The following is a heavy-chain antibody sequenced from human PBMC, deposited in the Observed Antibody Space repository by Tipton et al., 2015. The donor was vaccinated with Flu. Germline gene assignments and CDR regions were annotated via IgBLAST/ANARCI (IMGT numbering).Heavy chain of an antibody. CDR2: ISSSADTT. CDR1: GFTFSDYY. V-gene: IGHV3-11*01. CDR3: AREPAPIGSPKSDAFEV. J-gene: IGHJ3*01. Sequence: SLRLSCVASGFTFSDYYMSWIRQAPGKGLEWVSYISSSADTTYYADPVKGRFTISRDNAKNTLALQMNSLTTEDTAIYYCAREPAPIGSPKSDAFEVWGQGTRVTVSS. D-gene: IGHD3-10*01.